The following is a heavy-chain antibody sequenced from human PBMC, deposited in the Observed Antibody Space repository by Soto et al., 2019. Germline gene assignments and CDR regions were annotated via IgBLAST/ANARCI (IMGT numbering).Heavy chain of an antibody. CDR3: ARHGGIAAAGLNWFEP. Sequence: SETLSLTCPVSFGSISSSTYYWGCLLQPPLKGLEWIGSLYYSGSTYYNPSLKSRVTISVDTSKNQFSLKLSSVTAADTAVYYCARHGGIAAAGLNWFEPWGQGTLVTVSS. CDR1: FGSISSSTYY. V-gene: IGHV4-39*01. CDR2: LYYSGST. J-gene: IGHJ5*02. D-gene: IGHD6-13*01.